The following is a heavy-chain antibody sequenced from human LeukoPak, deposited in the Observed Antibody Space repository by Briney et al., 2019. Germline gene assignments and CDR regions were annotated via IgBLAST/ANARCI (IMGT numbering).Heavy chain of an antibody. CDR3: SRGEGHDY. CDR2: INGDESEK. Sequence: GGSLRLSCAASGFTFSSYWMSWVRQAPGKGLEWVANINGDESEKYYVDSVKARFTISRDNAKNSLYLQMNSLRVDDTAIYYCSRGEGHDYRGQGTLVTVSS. J-gene: IGHJ4*02. CDR1: GFTFSSYW. V-gene: IGHV3-7*01.